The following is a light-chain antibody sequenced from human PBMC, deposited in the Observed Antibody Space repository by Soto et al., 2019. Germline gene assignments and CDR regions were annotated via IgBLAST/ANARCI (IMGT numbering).Light chain of an antibody. CDR3: QQYGSSIQT. J-gene: IGKJ1*01. Sequence: VMTQSPATLSVSPGERATLSCRASQSVGSNYLAWYQQRPGQPPNLLIFGASHRAPDIPDGFSGSGSGTDFTLTISRLEPEDFAVYYCQQYGSSIQTFGQGAKVDIK. CDR1: QSVGSNY. V-gene: IGKV3-20*01. CDR2: GAS.